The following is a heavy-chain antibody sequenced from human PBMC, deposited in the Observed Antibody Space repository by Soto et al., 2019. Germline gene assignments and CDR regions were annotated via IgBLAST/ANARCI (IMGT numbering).Heavy chain of an antibody. V-gene: IGHV3-30*18. D-gene: IGHD6-13*01. CDR3: AKDSSSSWYPDYYYYGMDV. J-gene: IGHJ6*02. CDR1: GFTFSSYG. Sequence: HPGGSLRLSCAASGFTFSSYGMHWVRQAPGKGLEWVAVISYDGSNKYYADSVKGRFTISRDNSKNTLYLQMNSLRAEDTAVYYCAKDSSSSWYPDYYYYGMDVWGQGTTVTVSS. CDR2: ISYDGSNK.